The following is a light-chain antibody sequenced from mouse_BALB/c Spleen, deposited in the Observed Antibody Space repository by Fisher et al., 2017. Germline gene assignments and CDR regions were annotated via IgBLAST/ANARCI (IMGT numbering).Light chain of an antibody. CDR3: VQGTHFPRT. V-gene: IGKV5-43*01. CDR2: YAS. J-gene: IGKJ1*01. Sequence: DIVLTQTPATLSVTPGDSVSLSCRASQSISNNLHWYQQKSHESPRLLIKYASQSISGIPSRFTGSGSGTDFTLKISRVEAEDLGVYYCVQGTHFPRTFGGGTKLEIK. CDR1: QSISNN.